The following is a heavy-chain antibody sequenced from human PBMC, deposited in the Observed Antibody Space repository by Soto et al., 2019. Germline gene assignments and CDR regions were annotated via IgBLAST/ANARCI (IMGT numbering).Heavy chain of an antibody. J-gene: IGHJ4*02. CDR1: GDSISSSGFY. D-gene: IGHD6-19*01. Sequence: TSETLSLTCAVSGDSISSSGFYWGWIRQPPGKGLEWIGSIYYSGSTYYNPSLKSRVTISVDTSKSQFSLKMRSVTAADTAVYYCARRQQWLAGYFDYWGQGTLVTVS. CDR2: IYYSGST. V-gene: IGHV4-39*01. CDR3: ARRQQWLAGYFDY.